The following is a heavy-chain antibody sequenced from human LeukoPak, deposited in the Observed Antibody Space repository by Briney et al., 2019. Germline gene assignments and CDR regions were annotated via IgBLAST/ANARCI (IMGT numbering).Heavy chain of an antibody. D-gene: IGHD2-15*01. J-gene: IGHJ4*02. Sequence: GRSLRLSCAASGFTFDDYAMHWVRQAPGKGLEWVSAISSSGDTTYYADSVKGRFTISRDNSKNTLYLQMNFLRAEDTAVYYCAKGRGILSPDYWGQGTLVTVSS. CDR3: AKGRGILSPDY. V-gene: IGHV3-23*01. CDR1: GFTFDDYA. CDR2: ISSSGDTT.